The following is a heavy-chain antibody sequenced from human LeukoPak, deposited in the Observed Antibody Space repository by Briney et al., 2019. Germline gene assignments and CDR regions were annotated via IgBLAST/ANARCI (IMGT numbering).Heavy chain of an antibody. J-gene: IGHJ4*02. D-gene: IGHD5-12*01. CDR2: ISGSGGST. CDR1: GFTFSSYA. Sequence: PGGSLRLSCAASGFTFSSYAMSWARQAPGKGLEWVSAISGSGGSTYYADSVKGRFTISRDNSKNTLYLQMNSLRAEDTAVYYCAKDWVWPRGQYDYWGQGTLVTVSS. CDR3: AKDWVWPRGQYDY. V-gene: IGHV3-23*01.